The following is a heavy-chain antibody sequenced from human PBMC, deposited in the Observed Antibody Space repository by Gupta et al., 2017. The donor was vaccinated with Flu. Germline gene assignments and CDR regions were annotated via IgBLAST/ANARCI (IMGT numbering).Heavy chain of an antibody. J-gene: IGHJ4*02. CDR3: ARGRDLNLDITGTEKLTN. CDR1: GYTVPRYV. CDR2: MNPNSGNT. V-gene: IGHV1-8*01. Sequence: QVYLVHSGAEVNKPGASVKVSCKASGYTVPRYVINWVLQAAGQGLEWMGWMNPNSGNTGYAQKFQGRVTMTRNTSITTAYMEVSSLRSEDTAVYYCARGRDLNLDITGTEKLTNWGQGTLVTVSS. D-gene: IGHD1-14*01.